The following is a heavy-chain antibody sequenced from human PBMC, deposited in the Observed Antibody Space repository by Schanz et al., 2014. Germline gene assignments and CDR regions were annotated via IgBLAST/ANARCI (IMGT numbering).Heavy chain of an antibody. CDR2: LYINAGST. CDR3: ARDEGRDGYNLAFDV. Sequence: EVQLVESGGGLIQPGGSLRLSCAVSGFSVSTNYMSWARQAPGKGLEWISSLYINAGSTRYADSVKGRFFISRDSSKNKVLLQMISLRDDDTDIYFCARDEGRDGYNLAFDVWGQGTLVTVSS. V-gene: IGHV3-53*01. J-gene: IGHJ3*01. CDR1: GFSVSTNY. D-gene: IGHD2-21*01.